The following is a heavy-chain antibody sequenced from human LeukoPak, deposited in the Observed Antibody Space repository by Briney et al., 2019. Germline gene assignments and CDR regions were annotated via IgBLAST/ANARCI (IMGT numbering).Heavy chain of an antibody. CDR2: INHSGST. Sequence: SETLSLTCAVYGGSFSGYYWSWIRQPPGKGLEWIGEINHSGSTNCNPSLKSRVTISVDTSKNQFSLKLSSVTAADTAVYYCARKGKQHFQFDPWGQGTLVTVSS. CDR3: ARKGKQHFQFDP. J-gene: IGHJ5*02. D-gene: IGHD6-13*01. V-gene: IGHV4-34*01. CDR1: GGSFSGYY.